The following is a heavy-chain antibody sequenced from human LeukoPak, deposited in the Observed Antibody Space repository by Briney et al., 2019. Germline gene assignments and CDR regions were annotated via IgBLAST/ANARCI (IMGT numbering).Heavy chain of an antibody. CDR3: ARVSGYDWESFYDY. V-gene: IGHV4-59*01. J-gene: IGHJ4*02. Sequence: SETLSLTCAVYGGSFSGYYWSWIRQPPGKGLEWIGYIYYSGSTNYNPSLKSRVTISVDTSKKQFSLKLRSVTAADTAVYYCARVSGYDWESFYDYWGQGTLVTVSS. D-gene: IGHD5-12*01. CDR2: IYYSGST. CDR1: GGSFSGYY.